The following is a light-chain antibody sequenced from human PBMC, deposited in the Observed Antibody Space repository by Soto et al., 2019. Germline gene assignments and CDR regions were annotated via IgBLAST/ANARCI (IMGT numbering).Light chain of an antibody. CDR3: QQYNKWPLT. CDR2: GAS. CDR1: QFVSSN. J-gene: IGKJ4*01. V-gene: IGKV3-15*01. Sequence: EIVMTQSPATLSVSPGERATLSCRASQFVSSNLAWYQQKPGQAPRLLIYGASTRATGIPVRFSASGSGTEFTLTISSLQSEDFVVYYCQQYNKWPLTFGGGTTVEIK.